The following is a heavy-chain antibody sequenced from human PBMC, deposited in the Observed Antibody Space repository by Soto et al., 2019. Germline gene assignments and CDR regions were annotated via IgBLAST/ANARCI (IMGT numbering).Heavy chain of an antibody. D-gene: IGHD2-15*01. V-gene: IGHV4-59*01. CDR1: GGPISSYY. CDR3: ARLRNIRSGGSYGMDV. Sequence: SETLSLTCTVSGGPISSYYWSWIRQPPGKGLEWIGYIYYSGSTNYNPSLKSRVTISVDTSKNQFSLKLSSVTAADTAVYYCARLRNIRSGGSYGMDVWGQGTTVTVSS. CDR2: IYYSGST. J-gene: IGHJ6*02.